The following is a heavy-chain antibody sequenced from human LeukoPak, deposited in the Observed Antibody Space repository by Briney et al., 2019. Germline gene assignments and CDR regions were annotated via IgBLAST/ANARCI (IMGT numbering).Heavy chain of an antibody. CDR1: GGSISSSSYC. V-gene: IGHV4-39*01. J-gene: IGHJ4*02. CDR2: IYYSGRI. CDR3: ARPGQGYFDS. Sequence: SETLSLTCTVSGGSISSSSYCWGWIRQPPGKGLEWIGSIYYSGRIYSNPSLKSRVTISLDTSKNQFSLKLSSVTAADTAVYYCARPGQGYFDSWGPGTPVSVSS.